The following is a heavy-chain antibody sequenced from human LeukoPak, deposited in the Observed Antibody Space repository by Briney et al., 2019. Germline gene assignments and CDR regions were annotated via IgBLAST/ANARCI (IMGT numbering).Heavy chain of an antibody. D-gene: IGHD6-13*01. CDR3: GKTRPLDSSSWSHGDY. Sequence: SGGSLRLSCAASGFTFSSYAMSWVRQAPGKGLEWVSAISGSGDSTYYGDSVKGRFTISRDNSKNTLYLQMNSLRAEDTAVYYCGKTRPLDSSSWSHGDYWGQGTLVTVSS. CDR1: GFTFSSYA. CDR2: ISGSGDST. J-gene: IGHJ4*02. V-gene: IGHV3-23*01.